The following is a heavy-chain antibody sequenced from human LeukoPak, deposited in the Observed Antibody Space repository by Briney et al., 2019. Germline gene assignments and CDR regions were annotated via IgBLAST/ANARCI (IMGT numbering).Heavy chain of an antibody. V-gene: IGHV3-48*03. J-gene: IGHJ3*02. CDR1: GLTFSSYE. Sequence: AGGSLRLSCAASGLTFSSYEMNWVRQAPGKGLEWVSYISSSGSTIYYADSVKGRFTISRDNAKNSLYLQMNSLRAEDTAVYYCARDRRYFDWLPTPDDAFDIWGQGTMVTVSS. CDR3: ARDRRYFDWLPTPDDAFDI. D-gene: IGHD3-9*01. CDR2: ISSSGSTI.